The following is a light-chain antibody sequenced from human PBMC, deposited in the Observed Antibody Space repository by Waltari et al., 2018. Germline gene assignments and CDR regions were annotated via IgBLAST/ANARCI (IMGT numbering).Light chain of an antibody. Sequence: EIVLTQSPGTLSLSPGERATLSCRASQTVRTTYLAWYQQKPGQAPPLLIYGASRRATGIPDRFSGSGSGTDFSLTISSLEPEDFAVYYCQQYDISPLTCGGGTKVEIK. J-gene: IGKJ4*01. CDR3: QQYDISPLT. V-gene: IGKV3-20*01. CDR1: QTVRTTY. CDR2: GAS.